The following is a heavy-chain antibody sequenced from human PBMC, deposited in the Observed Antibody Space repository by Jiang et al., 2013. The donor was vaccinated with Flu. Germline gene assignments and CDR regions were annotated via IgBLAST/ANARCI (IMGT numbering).Heavy chain of an antibody. J-gene: IGHJ6*02. CDR2: LLLVVVG. CDR3: ARVGGYLGYEGPIYYYYGMDV. D-gene: IGHD5-12*01. V-gene: IGHV3-23*01. Sequence: SGGGLGTAWGVPETLLCSLWIHFQKLCHDLGPAGLQGRGWSGSRRLLLVVVGQTYADSVKGRFTNSRDNSKNTLYLQMDSLRAEDTATYYCARVGGYLGYEGPIYYYYGMDVWGQGTTVTVSS. CDR1: IHFQKLC.